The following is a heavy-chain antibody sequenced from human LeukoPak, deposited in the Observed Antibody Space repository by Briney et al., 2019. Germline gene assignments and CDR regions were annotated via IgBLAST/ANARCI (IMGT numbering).Heavy chain of an antibody. D-gene: IGHD3-10*01. Sequence: GGSLRLSCTASGFTFNNYAMSWVRQAPGKGLEWVSASSASGDSPYYADSVKGRFTISRDNSKNTLDLQMNSLRVEDTAVYYCAKGVHGSGSYREYFEQWGQGTLVTVSS. V-gene: IGHV3-23*01. CDR3: AKGVHGSGSYREYFEQ. J-gene: IGHJ1*01. CDR2: SSASGDSP. CDR1: GFTFNNYA.